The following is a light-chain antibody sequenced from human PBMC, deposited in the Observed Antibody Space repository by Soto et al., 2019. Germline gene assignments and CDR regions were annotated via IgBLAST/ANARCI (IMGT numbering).Light chain of an antibody. CDR2: AAS. J-gene: IGKJ2*01. V-gene: IGKV1-39*01. CDR1: QSISSY. CDR3: QQSCSTPYT. Sequence: DIQMTQSPSSLSASVGDRVTITCRASQSISSYLNWYQQKPGKAPKLLIYAASSLQSGVPSRFSGSGSGTDFTLTIRSLQPEDFASYYCQQSCSTPYTFGQGTKLEIK.